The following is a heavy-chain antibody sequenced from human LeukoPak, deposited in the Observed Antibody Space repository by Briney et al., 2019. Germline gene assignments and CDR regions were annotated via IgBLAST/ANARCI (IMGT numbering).Heavy chain of an antibody. CDR3: AKVVQYTASTGTGLDY. Sequence: TGGSLRLSCAASGFSFKIYSMNWVRQAPGKGLDWVAVIWYDGSYKYYADSVKGRFTISRDNSKNTLYLQMNSLRAEDTAIYYCAKVVQYTASTGTGLDYWGQGTLVTVSS. J-gene: IGHJ4*02. CDR2: IWYDGSYK. D-gene: IGHD6-13*01. CDR1: GFSFKIYS. V-gene: IGHV3-33*06.